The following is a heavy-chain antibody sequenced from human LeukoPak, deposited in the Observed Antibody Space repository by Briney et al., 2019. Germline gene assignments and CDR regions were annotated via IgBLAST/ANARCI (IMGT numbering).Heavy chain of an antibody. D-gene: IGHD3-10*01. CDR1: GFTVSSNY. J-gene: IGHJ4*02. Sequence: GGSLRLSCAASGFTVSSNYMSWVRQAPGKGLEWVSVIYSGGSTYYADSVKGRFTISRDNSKNTLYLQMNSLRAEDTAVYYCAKFAVTMVRGVTPYFDYWGQGTLVTVSS. CDR3: AKFAVTMVRGVTPYFDY. CDR2: IYSGGST. V-gene: IGHV3-53*05.